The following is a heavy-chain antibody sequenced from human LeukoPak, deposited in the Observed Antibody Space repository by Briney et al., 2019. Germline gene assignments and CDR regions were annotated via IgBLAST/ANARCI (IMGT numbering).Heavy chain of an antibody. V-gene: IGHV3-30*02. J-gene: IGHJ4*02. D-gene: IGHD3-10*01. CDR1: GFTFSTYG. CDR3: AKEGYYGSGSYQTFDY. CDR2: IRYDGSNK. Sequence: GGSLRLSCAASGFTFSTYGMHWVRQAPGKGLEWVAFIRYDGSNKYYADSMKGRFTISRDNSKDTLFLQTNSLRTGDTAVYYCAKEGYYGSGSYQTFDYWGQGTLVTVSS.